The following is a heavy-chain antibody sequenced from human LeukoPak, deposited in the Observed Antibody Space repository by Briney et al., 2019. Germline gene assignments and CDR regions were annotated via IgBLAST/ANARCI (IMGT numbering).Heavy chain of an antibody. J-gene: IGHJ4*02. Sequence: PWGSLTLSCIASGFTVSSNYMSWVRQAPGQGLEWVSVIYSGGRTYYADSVKGRFTISRDNSKNSLYLQMNSLRVEDTAVYYCARGIVVAGSVDYWGQGTLVTVSS. D-gene: IGHD6-19*01. CDR1: GFTVSSNY. CDR2: IYSGGRT. CDR3: ARGIVVAGSVDY. V-gene: IGHV3-66*01.